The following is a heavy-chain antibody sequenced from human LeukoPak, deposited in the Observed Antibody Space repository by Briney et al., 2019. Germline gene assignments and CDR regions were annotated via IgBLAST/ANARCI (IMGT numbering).Heavy chain of an antibody. CDR1: GGSISSSSYY. V-gene: IGHV4-39*07. Sequence: SETLSLTCTVSGGSISSSSYYWGWIRQPPGKGLEWIGSIYYSGSTYYNPSLKSRVTISVDTSKNQFSLKLSSVTAADTAVYYCARGSPGYSYGGFDYWGQGTLVTVSS. CDR2: IYYSGST. J-gene: IGHJ4*02. CDR3: ARGSPGYSYGGFDY. D-gene: IGHD5-18*01.